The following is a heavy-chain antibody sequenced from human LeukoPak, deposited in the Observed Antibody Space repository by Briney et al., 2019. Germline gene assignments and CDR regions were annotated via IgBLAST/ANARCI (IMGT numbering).Heavy chain of an antibody. Sequence: ASVKVSCKASGYTFTSYGIRWVRQAPGQGLKWMGWISAYNGNTNYAQKLQGRVTMTTDTSTSTAYMELRSLRSDDTAVYYCAREGIHYGVTVYWGQGTLVTVSS. D-gene: IGHD4-17*01. J-gene: IGHJ4*02. CDR3: AREGIHYGVTVY. V-gene: IGHV1-18*01. CDR2: ISAYNGNT. CDR1: GYTFTSYG.